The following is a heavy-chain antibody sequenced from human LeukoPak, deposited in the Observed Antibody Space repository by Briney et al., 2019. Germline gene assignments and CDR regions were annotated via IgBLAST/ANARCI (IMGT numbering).Heavy chain of an antibody. CDR2: ISAYNGNT. CDR1: GYTLTSYG. Sequence: ASVKVSCKASGYTLTSYGISWVRQAPGQGLEWMGWISAYNGNTNYAQKLQGRVTMTTDTSTSTAYMELRSLRSDDTAVYYCARKFELERSFDYWGQGTLVTVSS. D-gene: IGHD1-1*01. CDR3: ARKFELERSFDY. J-gene: IGHJ4*02. V-gene: IGHV1-18*01.